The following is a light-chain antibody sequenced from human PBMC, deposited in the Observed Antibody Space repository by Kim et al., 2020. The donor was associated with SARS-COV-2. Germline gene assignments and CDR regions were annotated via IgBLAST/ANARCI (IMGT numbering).Light chain of an antibody. CDR2: AAS. CDR3: QQTYSTPRT. CDR1: QSINSF. Sequence: ASVADIVTITCRASQSINSFLNWYQQKPGKAPKLLIYAASSLQSGVPSRFSGSGSGTDFTLTISSLQPEDFATYFCQQTYSTPRTFGQGTKVDIK. V-gene: IGKV1-39*01. J-gene: IGKJ1*01.